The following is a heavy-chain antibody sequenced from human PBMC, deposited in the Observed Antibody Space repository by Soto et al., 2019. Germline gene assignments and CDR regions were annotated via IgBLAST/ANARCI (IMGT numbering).Heavy chain of an antibody. CDR2: IIPSFGTA. Sequence: QVQLVQSGAEVKKPGSSVKVSCKASGGTFSSYAISWVRQAPGQGLEWLGGIIPSFGTANNAQKFQGRGTITADETPSTAYRELSSLGSEDTAVYYCARDPRLHAFDLWGQGTMVTVSS. CDR1: GGTFSSYA. J-gene: IGHJ3*01. CDR3: ARDPRLHAFDL. V-gene: IGHV1-69*12.